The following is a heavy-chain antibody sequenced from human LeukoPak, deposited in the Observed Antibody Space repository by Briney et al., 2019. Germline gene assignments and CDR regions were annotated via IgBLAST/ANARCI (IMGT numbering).Heavy chain of an antibody. CDR2: IKEDGGQK. Sequence: GGSLRLSCEASGFSFSSYWMTWVRQAPGKGPEWVANIKEDGGQKSYVDSVKGRFTISRDNAKNSLYLQMNSLRAEDTAVYYCARAFSWGQGTLVTVSS. CDR3: ARAFS. CDR1: GFSFSSYW. J-gene: IGHJ5*02. D-gene: IGHD3-16*01. V-gene: IGHV3-7*01.